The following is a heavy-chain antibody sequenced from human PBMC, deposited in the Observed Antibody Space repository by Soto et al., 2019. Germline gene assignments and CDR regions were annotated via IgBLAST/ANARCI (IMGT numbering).Heavy chain of an antibody. CDR1: GASFSVYY. CDR3: ARGLIVVLTAVNWQYNWFDP. J-gene: IGHJ5*02. D-gene: IGHD2-2*01. Sequence: EALSVTCAVYGASFSVYYLSWIRQPPGKGLEWIGEINHSGSTNYNPSLKSRVTISVDTSKNQFSLKLSSVTAADTAVYYCARGLIVVLTAVNWQYNWFDPWGQGTLVTV. CDR2: INHSGST. V-gene: IGHV4-34*01.